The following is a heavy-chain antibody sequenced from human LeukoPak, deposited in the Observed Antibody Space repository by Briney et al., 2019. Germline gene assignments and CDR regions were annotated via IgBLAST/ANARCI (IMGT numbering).Heavy chain of an antibody. J-gene: IGHJ4*02. V-gene: IGHV4-59*01. CDR1: GGFISSYY. CDR2: IYYSGST. D-gene: IGHD1-26*01. CDR3: ARGAMGHSGTYPFDY. Sequence: SETLSLTCTVSGGFISSYYWSWIRQPPGKGLEWIGYIYYSGSTNYNPSLKSRVTISVDKSKNQFSLKLSSVTAADTAVYFCARGAMGHSGTYPFDYWAREPWSPSPQ.